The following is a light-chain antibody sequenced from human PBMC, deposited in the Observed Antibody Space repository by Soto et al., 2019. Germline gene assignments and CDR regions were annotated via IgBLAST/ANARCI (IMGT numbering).Light chain of an antibody. V-gene: IGKV3-15*01. CDR1: QSVSNN. J-gene: IGKJ1*01. Sequence: EVVMTQSPGPLSLSAGETATLSCMASQSVSNNLAWFQPNAGQAPRLLIYGASTRATAIPARFSGSGSGTEFTLTISSLQSEDFAVYYCHQYNNWPRTFGQGTKVDI. CDR3: HQYNNWPRT. CDR2: GAS.